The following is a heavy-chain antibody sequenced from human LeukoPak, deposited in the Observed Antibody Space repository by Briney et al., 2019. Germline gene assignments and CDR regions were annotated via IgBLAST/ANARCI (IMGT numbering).Heavy chain of an antibody. Sequence: GGSLRLSCAASGFTFSSYEMNWVRQAPGKGLEWVSYISSSGSTIYYADSVKGRFTISRDNAKNSLYLQMNSLRAEDTAVYYCARADSRGYVFDYWGQGTLVTVSS. J-gene: IGHJ4*02. CDR1: GFTFSSYE. CDR2: ISSSGSTI. D-gene: IGHD3-22*01. CDR3: ARADSRGYVFDY. V-gene: IGHV3-48*03.